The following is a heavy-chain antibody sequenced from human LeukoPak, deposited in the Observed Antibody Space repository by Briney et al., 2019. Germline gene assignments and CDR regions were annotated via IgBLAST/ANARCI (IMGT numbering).Heavy chain of an antibody. V-gene: IGHV4-59*08. CDR3: ARQGFDFWRTSNNAFDI. J-gene: IGHJ3*02. CDR1: GGSVNSYY. Sequence: PSETLSLTCTVSGGSVNSYYWSWIRQSPGKGLEWIGSIYYSGSTNYNPSLESRVTISVDTSKNQFSLKMTSMTAADTAVYYCARQGFDFWRTSNNAFDIWGQGTMVTVSS. CDR2: IYYSGST. D-gene: IGHD3-3*01.